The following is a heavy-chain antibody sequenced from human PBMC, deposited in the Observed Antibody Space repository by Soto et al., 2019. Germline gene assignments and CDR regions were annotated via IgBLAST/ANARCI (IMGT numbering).Heavy chain of an antibody. J-gene: IGHJ6*02. CDR2: ISYDGSNK. V-gene: IGHV3-30-3*01. D-gene: IGHD6-25*01. CDR1: GFTFSSYA. Sequence: GGSLRLSCAASGFTFSSYAMHWVRQAPGKGLEWVAVISYDGSNKYYADSVKGRFTISRDNSKNTLYLQMNSLRAEDTAVYYCARVSPKKSSGHMDVWGQGTTVTVSS. CDR3: ARVSPKKSSGHMDV.